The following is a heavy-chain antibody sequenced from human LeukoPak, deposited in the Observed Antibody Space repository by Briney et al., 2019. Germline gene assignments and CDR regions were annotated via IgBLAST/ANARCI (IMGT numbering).Heavy chain of an antibody. D-gene: IGHD4-17*01. Sequence: PSETLSLTCAVYGGSFSGYYWTWIRQPPGKGLEWIGEINQSGSTNYNTSLKSRVTISVDTSKNQFSLKLSSVTAADTAVFYCARGVSGYVDYIPLDYWAREPWSPSPQ. V-gene: IGHV4-34*01. CDR1: GGSFSGYY. J-gene: IGHJ4*02. CDR3: ARGVSGYVDYIPLDY. CDR2: INQSGST.